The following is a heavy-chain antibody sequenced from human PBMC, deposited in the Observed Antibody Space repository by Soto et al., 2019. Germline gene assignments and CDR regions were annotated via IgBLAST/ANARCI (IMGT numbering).Heavy chain of an antibody. Sequence: AGGSLRLSCAASGFTFSSYWMHWVRQAPGKGLVWVSRMNEDGGTTDYADSVKGRFTISRDNAENALYLQMNSLRVEDTAVYYCARDLSGRADVWGQGTTVTVYS. V-gene: IGHV3-74*01. CDR3: ARDLSGRADV. CDR1: GFTFSSYW. CDR2: MNEDGGTT. D-gene: IGHD3-10*01. J-gene: IGHJ6*02.